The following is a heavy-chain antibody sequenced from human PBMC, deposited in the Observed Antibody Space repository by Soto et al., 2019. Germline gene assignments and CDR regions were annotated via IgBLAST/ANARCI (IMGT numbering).Heavy chain of an antibody. CDR3: ANAGQLLYSRPPDY. D-gene: IGHD2-2*02. Sequence: LRLSCAASGFTFSSYCMHWVRQAPGKGLEWVAVISYDGSNKYYADSVKGRFTISRDNSKNTLYLQMNSLRAEDTAVYYCANAGQLLYSRPPDYWGQGTLVTVSS. J-gene: IGHJ4*02. V-gene: IGHV3-30*18. CDR2: ISYDGSNK. CDR1: GFTFSSYC.